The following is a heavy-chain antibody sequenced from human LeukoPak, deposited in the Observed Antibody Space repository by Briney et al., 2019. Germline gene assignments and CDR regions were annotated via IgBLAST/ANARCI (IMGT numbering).Heavy chain of an antibody. CDR3: AREMGIIAVVPPTIDY. J-gene: IGHJ4*02. CDR1: GGSISSSSYY. Sequence: SETLSLTCTVSGGSISSSSYYWGWIRQPPGKGLEWIGSIYYSGSTYYNPSLKSRVTISVDTSKNQFSLKLSSVTAADTAVYYCAREMGIIAVVPPTIDYWGQGTLVTVSS. CDR2: IYYSGST. V-gene: IGHV4-39*07. D-gene: IGHD6-19*01.